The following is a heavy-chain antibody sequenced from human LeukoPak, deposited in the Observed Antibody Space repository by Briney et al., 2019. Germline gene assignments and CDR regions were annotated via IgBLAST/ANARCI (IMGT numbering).Heavy chain of an antibody. J-gene: IGHJ5*02. CDR1: GGSISSGDYY. CDR3: ARTSSSWHGEFDP. CDR2: IYYSGST. D-gene: IGHD6-13*01. Sequence: TLSLTCTVSGGSISSGDYYWSWIRQPPGKGLEWIGYIYYSGSTYYNPSLKSRVTISVDTSKNQFSLKLSSVTAADTAVYYCARTSSSWHGEFDPWGQGTLVTVSS. V-gene: IGHV4-30-4*08.